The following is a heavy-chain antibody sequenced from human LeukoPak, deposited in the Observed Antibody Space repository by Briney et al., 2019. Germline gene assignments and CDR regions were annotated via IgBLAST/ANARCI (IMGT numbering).Heavy chain of an antibody. CDR2: IYYSGST. Sequence: PSETLSLTCTVSGGSISSGSYYWSWIRQPPGKGLEWIGSIYYSGSTYYNPSLKSRVTISVDTSKNQFSLKLSSVTAADTAVYYCARGLTYYYGSGSYLCDYWGQGTLVTVSS. V-gene: IGHV4-39*07. J-gene: IGHJ4*02. D-gene: IGHD3-10*01. CDR1: GGSISSGSYY. CDR3: ARGLTYYYGSGSYLCDY.